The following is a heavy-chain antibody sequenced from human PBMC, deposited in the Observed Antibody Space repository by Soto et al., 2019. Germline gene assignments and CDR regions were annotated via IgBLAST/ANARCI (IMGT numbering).Heavy chain of an antibody. J-gene: IGHJ4*02. CDR1: DFTFSSYR. CDR2: INTDGSIT. V-gene: IGHV3-74*01. Sequence: EVQLVESGGGLVQPGGSLRLSCAAADFTFSSYRMHWVRQAPGKGLVWVSSINTDGSITGYADSVKGRFTISRDNAKNTLYLQVNSLRAEDTAVYYCAIQDETGLDYWGQGTLVSFSS. CDR3: AIQDETGLDY. D-gene: IGHD4-4*01.